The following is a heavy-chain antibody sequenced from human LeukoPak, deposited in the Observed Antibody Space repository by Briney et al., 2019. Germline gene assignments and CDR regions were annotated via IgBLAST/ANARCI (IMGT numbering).Heavy chain of an antibody. CDR1: GFTFNNAW. J-gene: IGHJ5*02. CDR2: IKSKTDGGTT. CDR3: TTGVSSSWPA. D-gene: IGHD6-13*01. V-gene: IGHV3-15*01. Sequence: GSLRLSCAASGFTFNNAWMSWVRQAPGKGLEWVGRIKSKTDGGTTDYAAPVKGRFTISRDDSKNTLYLQMDSLKTEDTAVYYCTTGVSSSWPAWGQGTLVTVSS.